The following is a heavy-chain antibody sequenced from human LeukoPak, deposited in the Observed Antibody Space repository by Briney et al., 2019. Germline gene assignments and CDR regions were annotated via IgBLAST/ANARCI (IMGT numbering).Heavy chain of an antibody. CDR1: GFTFSSYG. J-gene: IGHJ3*02. CDR3: ARECGDCYRNDAFDI. Sequence: AGGSLRLSCAASGFTFSSYGMHWVRQAPGKGLVWVSRINSDGSSTSYADSVKGRFTISRDNAKNTLYLQMNSLRAEDTAVYYCARECGDCYRNDAFDIWGQGTMVTVSS. CDR2: INSDGSST. V-gene: IGHV3-74*01. D-gene: IGHD2-21*02.